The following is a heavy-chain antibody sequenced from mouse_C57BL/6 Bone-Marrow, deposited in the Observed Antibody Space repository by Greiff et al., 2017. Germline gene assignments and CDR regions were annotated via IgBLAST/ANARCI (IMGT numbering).Heavy chain of an antibody. Sequence: EVQLPQSGPELVKPGASVKISCKASGYTFTDYYMNWVKPSHGKSLEWIGDINPNNGGTSYNQKFKGKATLTVEKSSSTAYMELRSLTSEDSAVYYCARVGYDGYFDVWGTGTTVTVSS. D-gene: IGHD2-14*01. CDR3: ARVGYDGYFDV. CDR1: GYTFTDYY. V-gene: IGHV1-26*01. J-gene: IGHJ1*03. CDR2: INPNNGGT.